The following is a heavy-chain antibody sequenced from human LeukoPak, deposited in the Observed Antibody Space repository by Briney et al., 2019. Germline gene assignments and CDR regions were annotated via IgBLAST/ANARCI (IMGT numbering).Heavy chain of an antibody. V-gene: IGHV3-53*01. CDR1: GFTVSSNY. D-gene: IGHD6-13*01. Sequence: GGSLRLSCAASGFTVSSNYMSWVRQAPGKGLEWVSVIYSGGSTYYADSVKGRFTISRDNSKNTLYLQMNSLRAEDTAVYYCVRGGYSSSWYYFDYWGQGTLVTVSS. J-gene: IGHJ4*02. CDR3: VRGGYSSSWYYFDY. CDR2: IYSGGST.